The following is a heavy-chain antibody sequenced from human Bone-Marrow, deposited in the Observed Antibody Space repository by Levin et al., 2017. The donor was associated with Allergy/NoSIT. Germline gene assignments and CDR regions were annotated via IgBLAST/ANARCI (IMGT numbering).Heavy chain of an antibody. CDR3: ARAVVAAISDQ. CDR2: ISHSGSII. V-gene: IGHV3-48*03. Sequence: GGSLRLSCAASGFTFSTYEMNWVRQAPGKGLEWVSYISHSGSIIYYADSVKGRFTISRDNAKNSLYLQMNSLRAEDTALYYCARAVVAAISDQWGQGTLVTVSS. D-gene: IGHD4-23*01. J-gene: IGHJ5*02. CDR1: GFTFSTYE.